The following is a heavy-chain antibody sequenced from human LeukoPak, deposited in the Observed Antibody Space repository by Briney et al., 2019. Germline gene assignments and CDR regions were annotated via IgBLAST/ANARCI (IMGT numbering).Heavy chain of an antibody. CDR1: GFTFSNYW. D-gene: IGHD2-2*01. V-gene: IGHV3-7*01. CDR3: TRGLDCSSTSCYGLYAFDI. CDR2: IQQDGTEK. J-gene: IGHJ3*02. Sequence: GGSLRLSCAASGFTFSNYWMSWVRQAPGKGLEWVANIQQDGTEKYYVDSVRGRFTVSRDSAKNSLYLQMNSLRADDTAVYYCTRGLDCSSTSCYGLYAFDIWGQGTMVAVSS.